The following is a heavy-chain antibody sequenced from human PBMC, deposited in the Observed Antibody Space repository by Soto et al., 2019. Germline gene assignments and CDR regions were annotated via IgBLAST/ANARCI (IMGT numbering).Heavy chain of an antibody. V-gene: IGHV1-69*01. CDR3: ARGSSSWLREHNWFDP. J-gene: IGHJ5*02. CDR2: IIPIFGTA. Sequence: QVQLVQSGAEVKKPGSSVKVSCKASGGIFSSYAISWVRQAPGQGLEWMGGIIPIFGTANYAQKFQGRVTITADESTSTAYMELSSLRSEDTAVYYCARGSSSWLREHNWFDPWGQGTLVTVSS. D-gene: IGHD6-13*01. CDR1: GGIFSSYA.